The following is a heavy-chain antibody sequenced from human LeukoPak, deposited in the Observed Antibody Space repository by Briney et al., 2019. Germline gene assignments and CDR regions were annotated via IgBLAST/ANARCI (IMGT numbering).Heavy chain of an antibody. CDR3: AREEGLVLDY. Sequence: GGSRRLSWAASGFTFSSYAMHWVRQAPGKGMEWVAVISYDGSNKYYADSVKGRFTISRDYSKNTLYLQMNSLRAEDTAVYYCAREEGLVLDYWGQGTLVTVSS. CDR1: GFTFSSYA. D-gene: IGHD2-8*02. J-gene: IGHJ4*02. CDR2: ISYDGSNK. V-gene: IGHV3-30-3*01.